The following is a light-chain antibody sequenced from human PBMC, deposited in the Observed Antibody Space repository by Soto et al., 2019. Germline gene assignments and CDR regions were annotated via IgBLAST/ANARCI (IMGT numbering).Light chain of an antibody. CDR3: QQRSTWPPYA. CDR1: QNVRTY. V-gene: IGKV3-11*01. J-gene: IGKJ3*01. Sequence: EIVLTQSPATLSLSPGDRVTLSCRASQNVRTYLGWYQQEPGQAPRLLIYDASNTATGIPARFSGSGPGTDSNPTISSLEPEDFAVYDCQQRSTWPPYAVGPRTKV. CDR2: DAS.